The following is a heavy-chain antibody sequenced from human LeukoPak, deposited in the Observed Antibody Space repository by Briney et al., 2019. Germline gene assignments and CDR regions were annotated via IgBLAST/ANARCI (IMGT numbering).Heavy chain of an antibody. J-gene: IGHJ4*02. D-gene: IGHD4-23*01. CDR2: NGSSTSTI. V-gene: IGHV3-48*02. CDR1: GLTFSRHS. Sequence: GGSLTLSCAVSGLTFSRHSMNGLRRAPGKGLEWVSYNGSSTSTIYYADSVKGRYTISRDSARNSLYLQMNSLRDEDTAVYYCARGLVGGNSAGRYFDYWGQGTLVTVSS. CDR3: ARGLVGGNSAGRYFDY.